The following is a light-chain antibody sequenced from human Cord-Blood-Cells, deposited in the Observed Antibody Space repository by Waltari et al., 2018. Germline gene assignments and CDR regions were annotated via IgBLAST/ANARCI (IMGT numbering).Light chain of an antibody. V-gene: IGKV1-39*01. Sequence: DTKMPQSPSSLFASVGDRVTITCRASQSISSYLNWYQQKPGKAPKLLIYAASSLQSGVPSRFSGSGSGTDFTLTISSLQPEDFATYYCQQSYSTPRTFGQGTKLEIK. CDR2: AAS. CDR1: QSISSY. CDR3: QQSYSTPRT. J-gene: IGKJ2*02.